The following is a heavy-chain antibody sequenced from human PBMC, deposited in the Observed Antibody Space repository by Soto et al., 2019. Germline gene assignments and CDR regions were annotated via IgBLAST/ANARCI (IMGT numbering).Heavy chain of an antibody. CDR1: GYTFTSYD. D-gene: IGHD1-26*01. J-gene: IGHJ4*02. CDR2: INAGNGNT. CDR3: ARVAGSTDY. Sequence: ASVKVSCKASGYTFTSYDMHWLRQAPGQRLEWMGWINAGNGNTKYSQKFQGRVTMTRESSISTVYMELSSLRSEDTAVYHCARVAGSTDYWGQGTLVTVSS. V-gene: IGHV1-3*01.